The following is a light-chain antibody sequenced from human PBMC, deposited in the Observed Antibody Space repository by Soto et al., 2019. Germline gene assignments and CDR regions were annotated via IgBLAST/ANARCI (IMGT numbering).Light chain of an antibody. CDR1: SSNIGNNY. Sequence: QSVLTQSPSASATPGQRVTISCSGSSSNIGNNYVYWYQHHPGKAPKVIIYGVTNRPSGVSHRFSGSKSANTASLTISGLQAEDEADYYCTSYTSSSTHVFGTGTKVTVL. V-gene: IGLV2-14*01. J-gene: IGLJ1*01. CDR2: GVT. CDR3: TSYTSSSTHV.